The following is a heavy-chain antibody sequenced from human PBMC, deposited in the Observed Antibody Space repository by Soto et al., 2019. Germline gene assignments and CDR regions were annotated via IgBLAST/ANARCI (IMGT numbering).Heavy chain of an antibody. CDR1: GGSISSYY. V-gene: IGHV4-59*08. J-gene: IGHJ5*02. D-gene: IGHD6-25*01. Sequence: SETLSLTCTGSGGSISSYYWSWIRQPPGKGLEWIGYIYYSGSTNYNPSLKSRVTISVDTSKNQFSLKLSSVTAADTAVYYCARHPRRYSSGEWFDPWGQGTLVTVSS. CDR3: ARHPRRYSSGEWFDP. CDR2: IYYSGST.